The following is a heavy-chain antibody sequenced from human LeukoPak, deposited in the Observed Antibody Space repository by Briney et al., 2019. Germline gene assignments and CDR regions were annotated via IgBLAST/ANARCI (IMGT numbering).Heavy chain of an antibody. CDR1: GHSLTKLS. CDR2: FDPENGET. J-gene: IGHJ5*02. Sequence: ASVKVSCKVSGHSLTKLSIHWVRQRPGKGLEWMGGFDPENGETVYAPRFQGRVTMTDDTSTDTAHMELSSLRSEDTAIYYCAIDIGYSGSGIPRGWFDPWGQGTLVAVSS. V-gene: IGHV1-24*01. CDR3: AIDIGYSGSGIPRGWFDP. D-gene: IGHD3-10*01.